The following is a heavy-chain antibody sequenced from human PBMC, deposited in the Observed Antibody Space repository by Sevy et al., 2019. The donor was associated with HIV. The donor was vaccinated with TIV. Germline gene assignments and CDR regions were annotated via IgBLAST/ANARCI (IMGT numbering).Heavy chain of an antibody. D-gene: IGHD4-17*01. Sequence: ASVKVSCKASGYTFTGQYIHWVRQAPGQGLEWMGWINPKSGDSNYAQEFQSRITMTRDTSINTAYMELGGLTSDDTAVYYCTRDIRLRGYNYGSYDYWSQGTLVIVYS. CDR2: INPKSGDS. J-gene: IGHJ4*02. V-gene: IGHV1-2*02. CDR3: TRDIRLRGYNYGSYDY. CDR1: GYTFTGQY.